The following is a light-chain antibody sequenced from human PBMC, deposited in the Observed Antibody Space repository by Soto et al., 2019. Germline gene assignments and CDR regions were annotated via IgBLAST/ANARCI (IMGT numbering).Light chain of an antibody. CDR1: DSNIGGTYD. CDR3: QSYDNSRDVV. Sequence: QSVLTQPPSMSGAPGQRVTIPCIGSDSNIGGTYDVHWYQQLPGTAPKLLIYANTNRPSGVPDRFSGFKSGTSASLTITGLQAEDEADYYCQSYDNSRDVVFGGGTKLTVL. CDR2: ANT. V-gene: IGLV1-40*01. J-gene: IGLJ2*01.